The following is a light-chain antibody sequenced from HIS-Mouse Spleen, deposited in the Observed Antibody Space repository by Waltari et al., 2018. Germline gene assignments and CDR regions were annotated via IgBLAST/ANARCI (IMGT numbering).Light chain of an antibody. CDR1: KWGDKY. CDR2: QDS. V-gene: IGLV3-1*01. Sequence: SYELTQPPSVSVSPGQTASITCSGDKWGDKYACWYQQKPGQSPVLVIYQDSKRPSGIPERFSGSNSGNTATLTLSGTQAMDEADYYCQAWDSSTANVVFGGGTKLTVL. J-gene: IGLJ2*01. CDR3: QAWDSSTANVV.